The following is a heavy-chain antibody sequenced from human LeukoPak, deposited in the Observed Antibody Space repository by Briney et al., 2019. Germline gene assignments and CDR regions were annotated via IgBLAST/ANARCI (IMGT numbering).Heavy chain of an antibody. Sequence: GASVKVSCKASGGTFSSYAISWVRQAPGQGLEWMGGIIPIFGTANYAQKFQGRVTITADESTSTAYMELSSLRSGDTAVYYCARGESITIFGVVTNDFDYWGQGTLVTVSS. CDR1: GGTFSSYA. CDR2: IIPIFGTA. D-gene: IGHD3-3*01. V-gene: IGHV1-69*13. CDR3: ARGESITIFGVVTNDFDY. J-gene: IGHJ4*02.